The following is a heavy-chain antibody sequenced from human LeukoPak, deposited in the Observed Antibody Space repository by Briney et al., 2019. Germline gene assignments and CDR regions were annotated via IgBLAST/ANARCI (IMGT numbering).Heavy chain of an antibody. CDR1: GYTFTGYY. V-gene: IGHV1-2*02. Sequence: ASVKVSCKASGYTFTGYYMHWVRQAPGQGLEWMGWINPNSGGTNYAQKFQGRVTMTRDTSISTAYMELSRLRSDDTAVYYCARGFGVRGGENDYWGQGTLVTVSS. J-gene: IGHJ4*02. CDR2: INPNSGGT. D-gene: IGHD3-10*01. CDR3: ARGFGVRGGENDY.